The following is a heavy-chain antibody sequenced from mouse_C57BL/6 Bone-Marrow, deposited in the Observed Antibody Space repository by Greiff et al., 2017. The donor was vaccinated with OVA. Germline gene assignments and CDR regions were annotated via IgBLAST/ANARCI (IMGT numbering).Heavy chain of an antibody. V-gene: IGHV3-6*01. CDR2: ISYDGSN. J-gene: IGHJ3*01. CDR3: ARVNWDLFAY. Sequence: EVQVVESGPGLVKPSQSLSLTCSVTGYSITSGYYWNWIRQFPGNKLEWMGYISYDGSNNYNPSLKNRISITRDTSKNQFFLKLNSVTTEDTATYYCARVNWDLFAYWGQGTLVTVSA. D-gene: IGHD4-1*01. CDR1: GYSITSGYY.